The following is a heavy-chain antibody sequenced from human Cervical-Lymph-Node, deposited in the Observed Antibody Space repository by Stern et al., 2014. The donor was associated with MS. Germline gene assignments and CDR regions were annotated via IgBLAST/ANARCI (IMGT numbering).Heavy chain of an antibody. D-gene: IGHD6-13*01. Sequence: QAQLMQSGAEVKKPGSSVKVSCKASGGTFSSYAISWVRQAPGEGLEWMGGIIPIFRTPNYAQKFQGRVTITADESTRTAYMELSSLRSEDTAVYYCARDRMSIAAAGTNWFDPWGQGTLVTVSS. CDR1: GGTFSSYA. CDR2: IIPIFRTP. V-gene: IGHV1-69*01. J-gene: IGHJ5*02. CDR3: ARDRMSIAAAGTNWFDP.